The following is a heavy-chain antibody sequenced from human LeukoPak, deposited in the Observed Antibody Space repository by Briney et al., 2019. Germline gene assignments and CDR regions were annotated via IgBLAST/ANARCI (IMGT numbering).Heavy chain of an antibody. CDR3: ARDGAGTTDY. Sequence: SETLSLTCSVSGGSMTDGDYYWGWVRQSPGTGLQWIATSYQGASLKSRVTISLDTSKNQFSLRLTSVTAADTAVYYCARDGAGTTDYWGQGTLVTVSS. J-gene: IGHJ4*02. V-gene: IGHV4-39*07. CDR2: TS. CDR1: GGSMTDGDYY. D-gene: IGHD1-7*01.